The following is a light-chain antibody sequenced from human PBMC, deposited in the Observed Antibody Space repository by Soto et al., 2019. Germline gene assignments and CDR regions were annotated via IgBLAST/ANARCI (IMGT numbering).Light chain of an antibody. CDR3: QQYKSYWT. CDR2: KAS. J-gene: IGKJ1*01. V-gene: IGKV1-5*03. CDR1: QSISTS. Sequence: DIQMTQFPSTLSAAVGDRVTITCRASQSISTSLAWYQQKPGQAPKLLIYKASSLETGVPSRFSGSGSGTEFTLTISSLQPDHFATYSCQQYKSYWTFGHGTKVEVK.